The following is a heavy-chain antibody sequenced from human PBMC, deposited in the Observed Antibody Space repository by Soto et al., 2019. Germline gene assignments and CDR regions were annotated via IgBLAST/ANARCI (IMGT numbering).Heavy chain of an antibody. CDR2: VFYTGRA. CDR3: ARDGDGRMTTNPYYYNGMDV. Sequence: SETLSLTCTVSGGSLCSYYWSLIRQPPGKGLDFIGYVFYTGRANYNASLKSRVSISLDTSNYQFSLKLSSVTAADTAVYYCARDGDGRMTTNPYYYNGMDVWGPGTTVTVSS. V-gene: IGHV4-59*01. J-gene: IGHJ6*02. CDR1: GGSLCSYY. D-gene: IGHD4-4*01.